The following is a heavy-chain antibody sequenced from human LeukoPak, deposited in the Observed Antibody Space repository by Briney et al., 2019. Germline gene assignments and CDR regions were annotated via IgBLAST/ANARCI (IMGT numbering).Heavy chain of an antibody. CDR2: ISPNSGDT. V-gene: IGHV1-2*02. CDR3: ARDYPHQRFDI. D-gene: IGHD2-2*01. Sequence: GASVKVSCKASGYGFASLWVHWVRQAPGQGLEWVGYISPNSGDTGLAQKFQGRVTLTRDTSISTVYMEFNGLTSDDTAVYFCARDYPHQRFDIWGQGILVTVSS. J-gene: IGHJ4*02. CDR1: GYGFASLW.